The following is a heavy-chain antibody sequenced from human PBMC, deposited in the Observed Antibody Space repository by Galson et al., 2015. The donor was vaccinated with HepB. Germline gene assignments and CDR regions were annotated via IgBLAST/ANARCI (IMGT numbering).Heavy chain of an antibody. Sequence: SVKVSCKASGYTFTSYAMHWVRQAPGQRLEWMGWINAGNGNTKYSQKFQGRVTITRDTSASTAYMELSSLRSEDTAVYYCARDGVTIFGVVIGGEDNWFDPWGQGTLVTVSS. J-gene: IGHJ5*02. CDR2: INAGNGNT. V-gene: IGHV1-3*01. CDR3: ARDGVTIFGVVIGGEDNWFDP. D-gene: IGHD3-3*01. CDR1: GYTFTSYA.